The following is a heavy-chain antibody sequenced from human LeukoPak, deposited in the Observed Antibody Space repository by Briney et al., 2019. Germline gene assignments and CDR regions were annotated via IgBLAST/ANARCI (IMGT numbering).Heavy chain of an antibody. CDR1: GFTFSSYA. J-gene: IGHJ4*02. D-gene: IGHD3-9*01. Sequence: GGSLRLSCSASGFTFSSYAMHWVRQAPGKGLEYVSAISSNGGSTYYADSVKGRFTISRDNSKNTLYLQMSSLRAEDTAVYDCVKDPSSYDILTGQPFFDYWGQGTLVTVSS. CDR3: VKDPSSYDILTGQPFFDY. V-gene: IGHV3-64D*06. CDR2: ISSNGGST.